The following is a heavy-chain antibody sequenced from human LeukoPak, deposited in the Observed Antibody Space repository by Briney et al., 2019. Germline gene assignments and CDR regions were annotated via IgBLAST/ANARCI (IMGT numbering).Heavy chain of an antibody. Sequence: KPSETLSLTCTVSGVSINNYYWSWVRQPPGKGLEWIGHIYYSGGTNYNPSLKSRVTISVDTSKNQFSLRLNSVTAADTAVYYCARTTNGGVWFDPWGQGTLVTVSS. CDR1: GVSINNYY. D-gene: IGHD3-16*01. V-gene: IGHV4-59*01. CDR3: ARTTNGGVWFDP. CDR2: IYYSGGT. J-gene: IGHJ5*02.